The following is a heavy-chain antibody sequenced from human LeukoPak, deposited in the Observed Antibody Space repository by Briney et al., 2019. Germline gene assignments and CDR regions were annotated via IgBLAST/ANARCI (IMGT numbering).Heavy chain of an antibody. Sequence: GSLRLSCAASGFTFSSYAMHWVRQAPGKGLEWVAVISYDGSNKYYADSVKGRFTISRDNSKNTLYLQMNSLRAEDTAVYYCARSPGGYYYDSSGYYPPDYWGQGTLVTVSS. J-gene: IGHJ4*02. D-gene: IGHD3-22*01. CDR2: ISYDGSNK. CDR3: ARSPGGYYYDSSGYYPPDY. CDR1: GFTFSSYA. V-gene: IGHV3-30-3*01.